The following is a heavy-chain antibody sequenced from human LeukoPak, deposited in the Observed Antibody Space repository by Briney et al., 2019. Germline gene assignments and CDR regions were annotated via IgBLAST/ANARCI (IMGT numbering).Heavy chain of an antibody. D-gene: IGHD3-22*01. CDR3: ARYYYDSRGYYYYYFDY. J-gene: IGHJ4*02. V-gene: IGHV6-1*01. CDR1: GDSVSSNSAA. CDR2: TYYRSKWSN. Sequence: SQTLSLTCAISGDSVSSNSAAWNWIRQSPSRGLEWLGRTYYRSKWSNDYAVSVKSRITVNPDTSRNQFSLQLNSVTPEDTAVYYCARYYYDSRGYYYYYFDYWGQGTLVTVSS.